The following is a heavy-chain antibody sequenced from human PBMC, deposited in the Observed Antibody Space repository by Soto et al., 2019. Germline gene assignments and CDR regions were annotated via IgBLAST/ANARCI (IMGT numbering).Heavy chain of an antibody. CDR2: INPNSGGT. J-gene: IGHJ6*02. CDR1: GYTFTCYY. D-gene: IGHD3-22*01. CDR3: ARDVVVVTSRSPYGMDV. V-gene: IGHV1-2*02. Sequence: ASVRVSCKASGYTFTCYYMHWVREAPGQGLEWMGWINPNSGGTNYAQKFQGRVTMTRDTSISTAYMELSRLRSDDTAVYYCARDVVVVTSRSPYGMDVWGQGTTVTVSS.